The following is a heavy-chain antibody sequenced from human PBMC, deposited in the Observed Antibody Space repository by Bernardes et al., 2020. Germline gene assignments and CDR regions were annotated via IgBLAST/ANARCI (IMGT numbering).Heavy chain of an antibody. CDR3: ARTGDYGDYVF. CDR2: INPKFGGT. V-gene: IGHV1-2*06. D-gene: IGHD4-17*01. CDR1: GYTFTGYY. Sequence: ASVKVSCKASGYTFTGYYIHWVRQAPGQGLEWMGRINPKFGGTNYAQNFQDRVTMTRDTSISTTYMELSRLTFDDTAVYYCARTGDYGDYVFWGQGTLVTVSS. J-gene: IGHJ4*02.